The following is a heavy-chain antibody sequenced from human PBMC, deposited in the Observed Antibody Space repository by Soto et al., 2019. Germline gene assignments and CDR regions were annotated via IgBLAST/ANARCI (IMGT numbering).Heavy chain of an antibody. CDR3: ALSHLQLFRFDY. CDR1: DFSFTSHG. CDR2: ISLDNRIT. J-gene: IGHJ4*02. D-gene: IGHD2-21*01. Sequence: ASVKVSCKACDFSFTSHGISWVRQAPGQGLEWMGWISLDNRITPYAQPSQRRATMPTHPPTPPAYTELRSLRPHDPAMYFCALSHLQLFRFDYWGQGTPATVSS. V-gene: IGHV1-18*04.